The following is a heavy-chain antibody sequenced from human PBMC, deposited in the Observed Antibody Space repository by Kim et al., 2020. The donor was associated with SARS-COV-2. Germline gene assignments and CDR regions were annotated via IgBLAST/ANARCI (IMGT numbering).Heavy chain of an antibody. D-gene: IGHD3-3*01. CDR3: AKGPIGALTIFGVGNMDV. V-gene: IGHV3-9*01. J-gene: IGHJ6*03. Sequence: KGRFTIARDNAKNSLYLQMNSLRAEDTALYYCAKGPIGALTIFGVGNMDVWGKGTTVTVSS.